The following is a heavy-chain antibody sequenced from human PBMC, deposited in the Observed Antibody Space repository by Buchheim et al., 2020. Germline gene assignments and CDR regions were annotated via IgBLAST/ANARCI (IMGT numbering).Heavy chain of an antibody. CDR3: ARDGSVRSYEVFDC. Sequence: QVQLVESGGGVVQPGRSLRLSCAASGFTFSSYSMHWVRQAPGKGLDWVAVISNDGSDKYYADSVKGRFTISRDNSKNTLYLQMNSLRGEETAVFYCARDGSVRSYEVFDCWGQGSL. CDR2: ISNDGSDK. V-gene: IGHV3-30*03. J-gene: IGHJ4*02. CDR1: GFTFSSYS. D-gene: IGHD1-26*01.